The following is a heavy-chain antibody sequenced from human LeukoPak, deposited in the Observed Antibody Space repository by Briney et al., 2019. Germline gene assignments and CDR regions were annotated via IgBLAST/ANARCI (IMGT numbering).Heavy chain of an antibody. V-gene: IGHV3-15*01. Sequence: GGSLRLSCAASGFTLSNAWMSWVRQAPGEGLEWVGRIKSKPDGGTTDYAAPVKGRFTISRDDSKNTLYLQMNSLKTEDTAVYYCTTDVPAAGGNDYWGQGPLVTVSS. CDR1: GFTLSNAW. CDR3: TTDVPAAGGNDY. J-gene: IGHJ4*02. CDR2: IKSKPDGGTT. D-gene: IGHD2-2*01.